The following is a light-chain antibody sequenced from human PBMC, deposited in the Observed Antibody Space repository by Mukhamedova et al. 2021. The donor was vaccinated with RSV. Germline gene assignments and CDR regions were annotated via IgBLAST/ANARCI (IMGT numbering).Light chain of an antibody. J-gene: IGLJ3*02. Sequence: TGTSSDVGGYNYVSWYQQHPGKAPKLMIYDVSNRPSGVSNRFSGSKSGNTASLTISGLQAEDEADYYCSSYTSSSTLEVFGGGT. CDR1: SSDVGGYNY. CDR3: SSYTSSSTLEV. V-gene: IGLV2-14*03. CDR2: DVS.